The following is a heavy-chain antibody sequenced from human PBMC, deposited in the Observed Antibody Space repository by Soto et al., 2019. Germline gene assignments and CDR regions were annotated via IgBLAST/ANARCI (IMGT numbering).Heavy chain of an antibody. V-gene: IGHV3-53*01. D-gene: IGHD6-6*01. J-gene: IGHJ6*02. CDR2: IYSGGST. CDR3: ARGVGAARPYYYYYGMDV. Sequence: PGGSLRLSCAASGFTVSSNYMSWVRQAPGKGLEWVSVIYSGGSTYYADSVKGRFTISRDNSKNTLYLQMSSLRAEDTAVYYCARGVGAARPYYYYYGMDVWGQGTTVTVSS. CDR1: GFTVSSNY.